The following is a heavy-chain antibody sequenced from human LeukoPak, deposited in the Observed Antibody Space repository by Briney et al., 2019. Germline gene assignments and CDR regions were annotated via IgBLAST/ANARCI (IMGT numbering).Heavy chain of an antibody. V-gene: IGHV3-48*01. J-gene: IGHJ6*03. CDR3: ARDYEAVIYYYYMDV. Sequence: GGSLRLSCAASGFTLSSYSMNWVRQAQGKGLEWVSYISSSSSTIYYADSVKGRFTISRDNAKNSLYLQMNSLRAEDTAVYYCARDYEAVIYYYYMDVWGKGTTVTVSS. CDR1: GFTLSSYS. CDR2: ISSSSSTI. D-gene: IGHD3-16*01.